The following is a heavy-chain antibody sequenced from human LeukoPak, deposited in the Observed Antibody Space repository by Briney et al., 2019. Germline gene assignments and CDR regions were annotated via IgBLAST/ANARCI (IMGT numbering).Heavy chain of an antibody. V-gene: IGHV4-31*03. CDR1: GGSISSGAYY. CDR3: ARGVKGLRGAFDI. J-gene: IGHJ3*02. Sequence: SQTLSLTCTVSGGSISSGAYYWSWIRQHPGKGLEWIGYIYYSGSTYSNPSLKSRLTMSVDISKNQFSLKLSSVTAADTAVYYCARGVKGLRGAFDIWGQGTMVTVSS. D-gene: IGHD3-10*01. CDR2: IYYSGST.